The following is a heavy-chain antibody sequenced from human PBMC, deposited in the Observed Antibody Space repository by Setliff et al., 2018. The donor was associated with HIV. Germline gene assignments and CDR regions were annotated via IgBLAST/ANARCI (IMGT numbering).Heavy chain of an antibody. CDR2: ADPNTGNA. D-gene: IGHD3-10*01. CDR1: GYSFTTYD. CDR3: ATDYNRGAFWHL. J-gene: IGHJ4*02. V-gene: IGHV1-8*01. Sequence: ASVKVSCKASGYSFTTYDINWARQAPGQGLEWMGWADPNTGNAGYEQKFQGRVTMTRDTSISTAYMELSSLTSEDTAVYYCATDYNRGAFWHLWGQGTQVTVSS.